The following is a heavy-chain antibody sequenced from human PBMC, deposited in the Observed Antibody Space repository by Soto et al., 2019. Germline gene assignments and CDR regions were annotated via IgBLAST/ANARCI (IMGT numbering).Heavy chain of an antibody. Sequence: VQLVQSGAEVKKPGASVKVSCKASGYTFTSYGITWVRQAPGQDLEWMGWISAYNGDTTYAQRLQGRVTMTTDTSTSTVYMELKSLKSDDTAVYYCARDQEYSTSGLYWFDLWGQGTLVTVSS. V-gene: IGHV1-18*04. CDR3: ARDQEYSTSGLYWFDL. J-gene: IGHJ5*02. CDR1: GYTFTSYG. CDR2: ISAYNGDT. D-gene: IGHD6-6*01.